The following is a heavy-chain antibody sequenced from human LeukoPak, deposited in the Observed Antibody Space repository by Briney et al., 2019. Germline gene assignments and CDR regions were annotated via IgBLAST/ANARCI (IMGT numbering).Heavy chain of an antibody. CDR3: AKVGNYYYYMDV. CDR2: ISGSGCST. J-gene: IGHJ6*03. V-gene: IGHV3-23*01. CDR1: GFTFSSYA. D-gene: IGHD3-10*01. Sequence: GGSLRLSCAASGFTFSSYAMSWVRQAPGKGLEWVSAISGSGCSTYYAYSGNGRFTISRDNSKTTLYLQMNSLRDEDTAVYYCAKVGNYYYYMDVWGKGTTVTVSS.